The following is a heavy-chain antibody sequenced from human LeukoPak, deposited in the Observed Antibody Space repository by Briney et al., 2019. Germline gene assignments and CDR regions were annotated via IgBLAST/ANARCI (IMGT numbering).Heavy chain of an antibody. CDR1: GFSFSTYA. CDR3: AKDMHSGDGRWEFDP. V-gene: IGHV3-23*01. J-gene: IGHJ5*02. CDR2: MVGSGKT. D-gene: IGHD4-17*01. Sequence: GGSLRLSCVASGFSFSTYAMTWVRQAPGKGLEWVSGMVGSGKTYYADSVKGRFTISRDNSKNTVYLQMNSLRVEDTAIYYRAKDMHSGDGRWEFDPWGRGTLVTVSS.